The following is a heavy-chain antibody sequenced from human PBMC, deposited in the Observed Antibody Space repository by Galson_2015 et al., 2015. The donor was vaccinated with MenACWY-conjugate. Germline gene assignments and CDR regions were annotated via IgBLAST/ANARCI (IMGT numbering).Heavy chain of an antibody. CDR2: TYYRSRWHN. CDR1: GDSVSSNSAA. CDR3: ARGVTRTSGTINWYFDF. J-gene: IGHJ2*01. D-gene: IGHD6-13*01. V-gene: IGHV6-1*01. Sequence: CAISGDSVSSNSAAWTWIRQSPSRGLEWLGRTYYRSRWHNDYAVSVKGRITINPDTSRNQLSLQLSSVTPEDTAVCYCARGVTRTSGTINWYFDFWGRGTLVTVSS.